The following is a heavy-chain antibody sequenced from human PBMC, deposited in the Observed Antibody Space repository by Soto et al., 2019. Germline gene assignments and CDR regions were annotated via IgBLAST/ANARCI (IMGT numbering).Heavy chain of an antibody. CDR1: GVSISSSSYY. J-gene: IGHJ6*02. Sequence: PSETLSLTCTVSGVSISSSSYYWGWIRQPPGKGLEWIGSIYYSGSTYYNPSLKSRVTISVDTSKNQFSLKLSSVTAADTAVYYCACIFSGGYGYGFYYYGMDVWGQGTTVT. CDR3: ACIFSGGYGYGFYYYGMDV. V-gene: IGHV4-39*01. CDR2: IYYSGST. D-gene: IGHD5-18*01.